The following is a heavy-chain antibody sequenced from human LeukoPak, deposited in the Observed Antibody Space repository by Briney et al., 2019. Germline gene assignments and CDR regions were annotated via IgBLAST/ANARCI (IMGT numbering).Heavy chain of an antibody. CDR2: FDPEDGET. J-gene: IGHJ4*02. CDR3: ATGYGERYYFDY. D-gene: IGHD3-10*01. Sequence: GASVKVSCKVSGYTLTELSMHWVRQAPGKGLEWMGGFDPEDGETIYAQKFQGRVTMTEDTSTDTAYMELSSLRSEDTAVYYCATGYGERYYFDYWGQGTLVTVSS. CDR1: GYTLTELS. V-gene: IGHV1-24*01.